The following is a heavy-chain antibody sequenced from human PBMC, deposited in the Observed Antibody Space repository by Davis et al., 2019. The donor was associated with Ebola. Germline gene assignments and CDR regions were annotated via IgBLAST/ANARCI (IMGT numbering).Heavy chain of an antibody. CDR2: ITGSGYTI. V-gene: IGHV3-48*03. CDR1: GFTFSSFE. CDR3: ARGNFFGMDV. J-gene: IGHJ6*02. Sequence: PGGSLRLSCAASGFTFSSFEMTWVRQAPGKGLEWISYITGSGYTIYDADSVKGRFTISRDNTENSLYLQMDGLRADDTGVYYCARGNFFGMDVWGQGTTVTVSS.